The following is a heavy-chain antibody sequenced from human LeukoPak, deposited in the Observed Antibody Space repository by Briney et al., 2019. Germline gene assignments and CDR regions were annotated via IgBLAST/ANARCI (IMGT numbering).Heavy chain of an antibody. Sequence: ASVKVSCKASGYTFKNYGISWVRQAPGQGLEWMGWISTYNGDTKHAQKVQGRLTPTADASTSTAYMELRGLRSDDTAVYYCARAYDYGDSNWFDPWGQGTLVTVSS. CDR2: ISTYNGDT. J-gene: IGHJ5*02. V-gene: IGHV1-18*04. CDR1: GYTFKNYG. CDR3: ARAYDYGDSNWFDP. D-gene: IGHD4-17*01.